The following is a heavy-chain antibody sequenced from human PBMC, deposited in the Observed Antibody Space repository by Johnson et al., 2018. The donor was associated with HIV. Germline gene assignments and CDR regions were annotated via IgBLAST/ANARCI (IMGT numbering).Heavy chain of an antibody. J-gene: IGHJ3*02. Sequence: QVQLVESGGDVVQPGRSLRLSCAASGFTFSDYGMHWVRQAPGKGLEWVADISYDGTNKYYVDSVKGRFTISRDNSKNTLYLQMNSLRAEDTAVYYCAKAREYDSTGHDAFDIWGQGTMVTVSS. CDR3: AKAREYDSTGHDAFDI. CDR1: GFTFSDYG. CDR2: ISYDGTNK. V-gene: IGHV3-30*18. D-gene: IGHD3-22*01.